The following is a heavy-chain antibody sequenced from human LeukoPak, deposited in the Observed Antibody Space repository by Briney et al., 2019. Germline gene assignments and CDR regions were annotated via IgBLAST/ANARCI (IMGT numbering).Heavy chain of an antibody. CDR1: GGSINSGSYY. CDR3: ARAVITTPKIRGPFDY. J-gene: IGHJ4*02. V-gene: IGHV4-61*02. CDR2: IYTSGST. D-gene: IGHD2/OR15-2a*01. Sequence: SETLSLTCTVSGGSINSGSYYWSWIRQPAGKGLEWIGRIYTSGSTNYNPSLKSRVTISVDTSKNQFSLQLNSVTPEDTAVYYCARAVITTPKIRGPFDYWGQGTLVTVSS.